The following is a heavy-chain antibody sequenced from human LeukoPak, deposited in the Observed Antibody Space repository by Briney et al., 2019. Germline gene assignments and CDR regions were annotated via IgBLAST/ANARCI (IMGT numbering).Heavy chain of an antibody. CDR3: AREITGSHAFDI. J-gene: IGHJ3*02. Sequence: PSETLSLTCIVSGGSISSYYWSWIRQPPGKRLEWIGYIYYSGSTNYNPSLKSRVTVSVDTSKNQFSLKLSSVTAADTAVYYCAREITGSHAFDIWGQGTMVTVSS. V-gene: IGHV4-59*01. CDR2: IYYSGST. D-gene: IGHD1-20*01. CDR1: GGSISSYY.